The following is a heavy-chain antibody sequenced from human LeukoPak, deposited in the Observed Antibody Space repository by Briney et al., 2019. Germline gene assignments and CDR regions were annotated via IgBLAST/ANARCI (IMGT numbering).Heavy chain of an antibody. D-gene: IGHD7-27*01. CDR1: GFTFSSYS. V-gene: IGHV3-21*01. CDR2: ISSSSSYI. Sequence: GGSLRLSCAASGFTFSSYSMNWVRQAPGKGLEWVSSISSSSSYIYYADSVKGRFTISRDNAKTSLYLQMNSLRAEDTAVYFCATGNSLDYWGQGTLVTVSS. CDR3: ATGNSLDY. J-gene: IGHJ4*02.